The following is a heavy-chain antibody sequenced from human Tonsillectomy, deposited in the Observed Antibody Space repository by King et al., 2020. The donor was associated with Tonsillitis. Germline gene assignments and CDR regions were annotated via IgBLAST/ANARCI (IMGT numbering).Heavy chain of an antibody. CDR2: IYPGDSDT. V-gene: IGHV5-51*01. Sequence: VQLVESGAEVKKPGESLKISCKGSGYSFTSYWIGWVRQMSGKGLEWMGIIYPGDSDTRYSPSFQGQVIISVDKSISTAYLQWSSLKASDTAMYYCARCSGHHDFWKGPPDYLGLGTLVTVSS. CDR1: GYSFTSYW. J-gene: IGHJ4*02. D-gene: IGHD3-3*01. CDR3: ARCSGHHDFWKGPPDY.